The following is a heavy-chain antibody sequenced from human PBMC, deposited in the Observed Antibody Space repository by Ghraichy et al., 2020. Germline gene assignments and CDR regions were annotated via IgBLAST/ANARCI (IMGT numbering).Heavy chain of an antibody. D-gene: IGHD6-19*01. V-gene: IGHV3-11*01. Sequence: GESLNISCAASGFTFSDYYMSWIRQAPGKGLEWVSYISSSGSTIYYADSVKGRFTISRDNAKNSLYLQMNSLRAEDTAVYYCARDLREWVAGTSGPFDYWGQGTLVTVSS. CDR1: GFTFSDYY. J-gene: IGHJ4*02. CDR2: ISSSGSTI. CDR3: ARDLREWVAGTSGPFDY.